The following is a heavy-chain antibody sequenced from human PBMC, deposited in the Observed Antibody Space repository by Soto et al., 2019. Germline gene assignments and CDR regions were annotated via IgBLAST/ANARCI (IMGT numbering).Heavy chain of an antibody. CDR2: IYYSGST. Sequence: PSETLSLTCTVSGDSISSGDYYWSWIRQHPGKGLEWIGYIYYSGSTYYNPSLKSRVTIAVDTSKSQFSLKLTSVTAADTAVYYCARDNRDYGDIFDSWGQGTLVTVSS. D-gene: IGHD4-17*01. CDR1: GDSISSGDYY. V-gene: IGHV4-31*03. CDR3: ARDNRDYGDIFDS. J-gene: IGHJ4*02.